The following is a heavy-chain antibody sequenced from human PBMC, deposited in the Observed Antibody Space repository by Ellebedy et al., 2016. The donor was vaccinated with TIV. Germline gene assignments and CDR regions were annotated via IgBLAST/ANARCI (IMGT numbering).Heavy chain of an antibody. CDR2: ISGSGGST. J-gene: IGHJ6*02. Sequence: GESLKISCAASGFTFSSYAMSWVRQAPGKGLEWVSAISGSGGSTYYADSVKGRFTISRDNSKNTLYLQMNSLRAEDTAVYYCAKGEDSSSWYERYYYYGMDVWGQGTTVTVSS. CDR3: AKGEDSSSWYERYYYYGMDV. D-gene: IGHD6-13*01. CDR1: GFTFSSYA. V-gene: IGHV3-23*01.